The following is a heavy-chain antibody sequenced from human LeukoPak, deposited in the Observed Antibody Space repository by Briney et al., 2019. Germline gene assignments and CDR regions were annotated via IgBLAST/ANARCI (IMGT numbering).Heavy chain of an antibody. V-gene: IGHV4-39*01. D-gene: IGHD3-10*01. J-gene: IGHJ6*02. CDR2: IHDGGKT. CDR1: GGPINGSSYY. Sequence: SETLSLTCTFTGGPINGSSYYGGWIRQPPGKGLEWIASIHDGGKTFYNPSLKSRVTISIDTSKNQFSLKLTSVTAADTAVYYCARAGYYYYSMDVWGQGTTVTVSS. CDR3: ARAGYYYYSMDV.